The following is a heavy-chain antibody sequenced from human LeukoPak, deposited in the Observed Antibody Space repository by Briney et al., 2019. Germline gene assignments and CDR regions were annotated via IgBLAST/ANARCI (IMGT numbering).Heavy chain of an antibody. V-gene: IGHV4-39*01. D-gene: IGHD3-10*01. CDR2: VFYSGST. J-gene: IGHJ4*02. CDR1: GGSISGSSFY. CDR3: QAYYGSGTYSDC. Sequence: SETLSLTCTVSGGSISGSSFYWGWIRQPPGKGLEWIGSVFYSGSTYYNPSLKSRVTISVDTSKNQFSLKLSSVTAADTAVYYCQAYYGSGTYSDCWGQGTLVTVSS.